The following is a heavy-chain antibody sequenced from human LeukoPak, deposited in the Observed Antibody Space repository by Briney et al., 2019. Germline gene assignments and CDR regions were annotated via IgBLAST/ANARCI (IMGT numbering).Heavy chain of an antibody. Sequence: GGSLRLSCAASGFTVSNYYMSWVRQAPGKGLQWVSVIYTGGSTYYADSVKGRFTISRDNSKNTLYLQMNSLRAEDTAVYYCARGGPGTTFVSWGQGTLVTVSS. CDR1: GFTVSNYY. CDR2: IYTGGST. J-gene: IGHJ4*02. CDR3: ARGGPGTTFVS. V-gene: IGHV3-66*01. D-gene: IGHD1-14*01.